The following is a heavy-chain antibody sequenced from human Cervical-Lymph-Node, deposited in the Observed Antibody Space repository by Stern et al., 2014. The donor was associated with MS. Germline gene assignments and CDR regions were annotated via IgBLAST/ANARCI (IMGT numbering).Heavy chain of an antibody. Sequence: VQLVESGAEVKKPGSSVTVSCKASGGTFNNYAINWVRQAPGQGLEWMGGIIPIFGVTHYAQKVQGRVTFKADKSMVTAYMELSSLRSDDTAIYFCARYGSYEDYSDHASSVLDHWGQGTLVTVSS. CDR1: GGTFNNYA. CDR3: ARYGSYEDYSDHASSVLDH. D-gene: IGHD4-17*01. V-gene: IGHV1-69*17. J-gene: IGHJ4*02. CDR2: IIPIFGVT.